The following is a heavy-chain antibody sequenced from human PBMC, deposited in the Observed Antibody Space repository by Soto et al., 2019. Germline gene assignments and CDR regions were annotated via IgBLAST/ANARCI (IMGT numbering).Heavy chain of an antibody. V-gene: IGHV1-8*01. CDR2: ISPNSGNT. Sequence: QVQLVQSGAEVKKPGASVKVSCKASGYTFTTYDINWVRQATGQRPEWVGWISPNSGNTAYAHKFXXRXSXXRSTYTSTAYMELNSLMSEDTAVHCCALNSGGFGSWGQGTLVTVSS. J-gene: IGHJ4*02. D-gene: IGHD3-10*01. CDR3: ALNSGGFGS. CDR1: GYTFTTYD.